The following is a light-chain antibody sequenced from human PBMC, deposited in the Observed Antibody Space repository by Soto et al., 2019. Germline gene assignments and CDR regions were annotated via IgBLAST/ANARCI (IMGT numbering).Light chain of an antibody. CDR1: QSVSRSY. V-gene: IGKV3-20*01. Sequence: EIVLTQSPGTLSLSPGDRATLSCRASQSVSRSYLGWYQQKPGQAPSLLMYGASIRAAGVPDRFSGSGSGTEFTLTISRLEPEDFTVYYCHHYETFGQGTKVEIK. J-gene: IGKJ1*01. CDR3: HHYET. CDR2: GAS.